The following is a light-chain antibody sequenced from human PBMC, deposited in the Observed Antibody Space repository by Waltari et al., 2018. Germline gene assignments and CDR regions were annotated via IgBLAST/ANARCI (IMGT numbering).Light chain of an antibody. CDR1: QSVSRT. CDR2: AAS. J-gene: IGKJ1*01. CDR3: QHYVRLPAT. V-gene: IGKV3-20*01. Sequence: EIVLTQSPGTLSLSPGERATLSCRASQSVSRTLAWYQQKPGQAPSLLIYAASTRAPGIPDRFGGSEYGTDFSLTISRVGPEHFAVYCCQHYVRLPATFGQGTKVEIK.